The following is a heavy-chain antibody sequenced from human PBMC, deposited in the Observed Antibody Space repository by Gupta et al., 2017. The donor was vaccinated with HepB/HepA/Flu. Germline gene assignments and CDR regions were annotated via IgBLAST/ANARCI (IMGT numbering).Heavy chain of an antibody. CDR2: INYDGSKM. Sequence: GGLVQPGGSLRLSCAASGFTFSKFWMHWVRQAPGTGLEWVANINYDGSKMYYADSVKGRFTISRDNAKNSLFLQMNSLRAEDTAVYYCARDTNYDSLSWFDPWGQGTLVTVSS. CDR3: ARDTNYDSLSWFDP. J-gene: IGHJ5*02. V-gene: IGHV3-7*01. D-gene: IGHD3-9*01. CDR1: GFTFSKFW.